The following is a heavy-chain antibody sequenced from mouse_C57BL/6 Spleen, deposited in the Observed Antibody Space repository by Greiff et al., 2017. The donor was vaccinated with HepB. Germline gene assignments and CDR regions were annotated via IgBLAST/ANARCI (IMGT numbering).Heavy chain of an antibody. Sequence: EVQLQQSGPGLVKPSQSLSLTCSVTGYSITSGYYWNWIRQFPGNKLEWMGYISYDGSNNYNPSLKNRISITRDTSKNQFFLKLNSVTTEDTATYYCARVDYYGNPYAMDYWGQGTSVTVSS. CDR2: ISYDGSN. CDR1: GYSITSGYY. CDR3: ARVDYYGNPYAMDY. V-gene: IGHV3-6*01. J-gene: IGHJ4*01. D-gene: IGHD2-1*01.